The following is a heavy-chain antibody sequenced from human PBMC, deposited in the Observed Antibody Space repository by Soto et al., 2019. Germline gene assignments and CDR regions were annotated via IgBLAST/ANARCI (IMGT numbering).Heavy chain of an antibody. CDR2: INPGGNT. J-gene: IGHJ5*02. CDR1: GASLSDNY. V-gene: IGHV4-34*01. CDR3: ARGRGQFDA. Sequence: TLSLTCAVYGASLSDNYCNCLRQPPGKGLEWIGEINPGGNTNYNPSLRSRVTISIDTSKNQLSLNRRSVSAADTSVYYCARGRGQFDASAQGTSVTVSS.